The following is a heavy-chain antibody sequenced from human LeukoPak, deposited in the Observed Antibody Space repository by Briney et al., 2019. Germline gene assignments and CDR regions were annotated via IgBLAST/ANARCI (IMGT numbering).Heavy chain of an antibody. J-gene: IGHJ4*02. D-gene: IGHD1-1*01. CDR2: ISGSGGRI. CDR1: GFTFSKYA. V-gene: IGHV3-23*01. Sequence: PGGSLRLSCAASGFTFSKYAMSWVRQAPGKGLEWVSSISGSGGRIDYADSVKGRFTISRDNSKNTLSLQMNSLTAEDTAVYYCAKNPRLEGWIYFDSWGQGILVTVSS. CDR3: AKNPRLEGWIYFDS.